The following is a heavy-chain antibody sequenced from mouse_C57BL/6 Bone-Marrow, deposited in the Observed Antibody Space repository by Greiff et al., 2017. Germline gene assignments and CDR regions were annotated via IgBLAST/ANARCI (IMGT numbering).Heavy chain of an antibody. Sequence: VQLQQPGAELVRPGTSVKLSCKASGYTFTSYWMHWVKQRPGQGLEWIGVIDPSDSYTNYNQKFKGKATLTVDTSSSTAYMQLSSLTSEDSAVYYCAQPNWDYAMDYWGQGPSVTVSS. CDR2: IDPSDSYT. CDR3: AQPNWDYAMDY. CDR1: GYTFTSYW. J-gene: IGHJ4*01. V-gene: IGHV1-59*01. D-gene: IGHD4-1*01.